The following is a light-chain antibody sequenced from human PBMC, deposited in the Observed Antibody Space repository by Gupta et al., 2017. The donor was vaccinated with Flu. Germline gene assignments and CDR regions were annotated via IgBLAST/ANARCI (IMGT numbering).Light chain of an antibody. J-gene: IGLJ1*01. CDR2: DNN. CDR1: ISTIGNNY. V-gene: IGLV1-51*01. Sequence: QSVFTQPPSVSAAPGQKVTISCSGSISTIGNNYVSWYQQLPGAAPNLLIYDNNKRPSAIPDRFSGSKSGTSATLGITGLQTGDEADYYCGTWDSGMSARYVFGTGTKVSVL. CDR3: GTWDSGMSARYV.